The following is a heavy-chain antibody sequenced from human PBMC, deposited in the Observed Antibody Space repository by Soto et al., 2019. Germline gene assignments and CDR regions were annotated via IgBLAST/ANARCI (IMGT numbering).Heavy chain of an antibody. Sequence: PSETLSLTCTVSGGSISSGDYYWSWIRQPPGKGLEWIGYIYYSGSTYYNPSLKSRVTISVDTSKNQFSLKLSSVTAADTAVYYRARDFPTKAADGAEYFQHWGQGTLVTVSS. J-gene: IGHJ1*01. CDR1: GGSISSGDYY. CDR3: ARDFPTKAADGAEYFQH. V-gene: IGHV4-30-4*01. CDR2: IYYSGST. D-gene: IGHD6-13*01.